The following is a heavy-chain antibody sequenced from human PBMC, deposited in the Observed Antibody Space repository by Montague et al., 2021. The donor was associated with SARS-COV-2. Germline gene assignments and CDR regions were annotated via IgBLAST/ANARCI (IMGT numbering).Heavy chain of an antibody. Sequence: SLRLSCAASGFTFSSSALSWVRQAPGKGLEWVSNIYGATGRTFYADSVKGRFTMSRENSKNTLYLQINSLRVDDTAVYYCAKVDSVFPWGQGTLVTVSS. V-gene: IGHV3-23*03. D-gene: IGHD3/OR15-3a*01. J-gene: IGHJ4*02. CDR2: IYGATGRT. CDR3: AKVDSVFP. CDR1: GFTFSSSA.